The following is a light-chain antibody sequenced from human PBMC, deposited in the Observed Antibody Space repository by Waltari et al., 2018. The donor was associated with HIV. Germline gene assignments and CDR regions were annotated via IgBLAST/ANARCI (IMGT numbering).Light chain of an antibody. CDR3: HQYYSLPYT. CDR1: RPVLYDSNNQNS. Sequence: DIVMTQSPDSLAVSLGERATINCRSSRPVLYDSNNQNSLPWYQQKPVQPPKVIISWASPRSVGVSDRFSGSGSGTNFSLTINSLQADDLAVYYCHQYYSLPYTFGGGTKVEIK. CDR2: WAS. V-gene: IGKV4-1*01. J-gene: IGKJ4*01.